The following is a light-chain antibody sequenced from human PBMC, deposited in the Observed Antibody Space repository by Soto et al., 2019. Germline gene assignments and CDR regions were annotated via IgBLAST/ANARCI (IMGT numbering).Light chain of an antibody. CDR3: QQANSCPIT. CDR1: QSVSSN. J-gene: IGKJ5*01. V-gene: IGKV3-15*01. Sequence: EKVMKKSPSTLSVYQGERANLSCRASQSVSSNLAWYQQKPGQAPRLLIYGASTRATGIPARFSGSGSGTEFTLTISSLQPEDFATYYCQQANSCPITFCQVTRLEI. CDR2: GAS.